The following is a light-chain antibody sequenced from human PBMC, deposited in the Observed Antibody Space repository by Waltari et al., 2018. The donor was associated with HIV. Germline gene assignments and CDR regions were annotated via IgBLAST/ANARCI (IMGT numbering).Light chain of an antibody. CDR3: QVWYSLTDPVV. V-gene: IGLV3-21*02. CDR1: SIGTKR. Sequence: SYVLTQPPSVSVAPGQTARIACGGTSIGTKRVHWYQQKPGQAPVLVVSDDSDRPSGIPERFSGSKSGNAATLTISRVEVGDEADYYCQVWYSLTDPVVFGGGTKLTVL. CDR2: DDS. J-gene: IGLJ2*01.